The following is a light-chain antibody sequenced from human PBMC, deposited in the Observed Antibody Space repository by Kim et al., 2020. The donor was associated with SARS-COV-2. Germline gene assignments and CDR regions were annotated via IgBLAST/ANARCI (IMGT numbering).Light chain of an antibody. CDR1: NIGTKS. CDR2: YDH. V-gene: IGLV3-21*01. Sequence: APGPTASISCRGKNIGTKSVHWYRQRPGQAPILVIHYDHDRPSGISERISASNSGDSATLTISGVEAGDEADYYCQVWDNDSAHRVFGGGTQLTVL. J-gene: IGLJ2*01. CDR3: QVWDNDSAHRV.